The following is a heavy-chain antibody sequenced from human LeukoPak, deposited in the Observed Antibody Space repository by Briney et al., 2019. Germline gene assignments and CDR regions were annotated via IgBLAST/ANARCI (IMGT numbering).Heavy chain of an antibody. D-gene: IGHD3-10*01. J-gene: IGHJ3*02. CDR3: ARDRNPYGSGSPDAFDI. CDR1: GFTFSSYW. V-gene: IGHV3-7*04. Sequence: PGGSLGLSCAASGFTFSSYWMSWVRQAPGKGLEWVANIKQDGSEKYYVDSVKGRFTISRDNAKNSLYLQMNSLRAEDTAVYYCARDRNPYGSGSPDAFDIWGQGTMVTVSS. CDR2: IKQDGSEK.